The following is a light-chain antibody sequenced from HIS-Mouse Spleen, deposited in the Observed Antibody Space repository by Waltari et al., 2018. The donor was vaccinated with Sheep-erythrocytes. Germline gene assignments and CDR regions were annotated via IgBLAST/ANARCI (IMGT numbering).Light chain of an antibody. CDR1: STDVGGYTY. CDR2: DVS. V-gene: IGLV2-11*01. J-gene: IGLJ1*01. Sequence: QSALTQPRSVSGSPGQSVPISCPGTSTDVGGYTYVSWYHQHPGKAPKLMIYDVSKRPSGVPDRFSGSKSGNTASLTISGLQAEDEADYYCCSYAGSYNHVFATGTKVTVL. CDR3: CSYAGSYNHV.